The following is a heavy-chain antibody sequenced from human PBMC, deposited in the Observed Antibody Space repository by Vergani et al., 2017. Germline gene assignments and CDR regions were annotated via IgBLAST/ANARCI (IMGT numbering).Heavy chain of an antibody. CDR2: TYYRSKWYN. V-gene: IGHV6-1*01. J-gene: IGHJ6*02. D-gene: IGHD6-19*01. Sequence: QVQLPQSGPGLVKPSQTLSLTCAISGDSVSSNSAAGHWIRQSPSRGLEWLGRTYYRSKWYNDYAVTVKSRININPDTSKNQFSLQLNSVTPDATAVYYCARDKRIAVAGTPYGMDVWGQGTTVTVSS. CDR1: GDSVSSNSAA. CDR3: ARDKRIAVAGTPYGMDV.